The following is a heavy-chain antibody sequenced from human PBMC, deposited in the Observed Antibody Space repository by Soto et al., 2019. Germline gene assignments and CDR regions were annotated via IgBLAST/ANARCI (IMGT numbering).Heavy chain of an antibody. CDR1: GYTFTSYA. D-gene: IGHD2-15*01. CDR2: INAGNGNT. Sequence: ASVKVSCKASGYTFTSYAMRWVRQAPGQRLEWMGWINAGNGNTKYSQKFQGRVTITRDTSASTAYMELSSLRSEDTAVYYCARKEGYCSGGSCLDYWGQGTLVTVSS. J-gene: IGHJ4*02. V-gene: IGHV1-3*01. CDR3: ARKEGYCSGGSCLDY.